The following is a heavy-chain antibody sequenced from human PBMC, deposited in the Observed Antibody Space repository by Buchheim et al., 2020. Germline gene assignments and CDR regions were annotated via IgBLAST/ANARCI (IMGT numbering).Heavy chain of an antibody. V-gene: IGHV3-30*04. CDR1: GFTFSTYA. D-gene: IGHD1-26*01. Sequence: QVQLVESGGGVVQPGRSLRLSCAASGFTFSTYAMHWVRQAPGKGLEWVAVISYDGSNKYYADSVRGRFTISRDNSKNSLYLQMNSLRDDDTAVYYCANTPGLGGNYGAFDIWGQGT. J-gene: IGHJ3*02. CDR2: ISYDGSNK. CDR3: ANTPGLGGNYGAFDI.